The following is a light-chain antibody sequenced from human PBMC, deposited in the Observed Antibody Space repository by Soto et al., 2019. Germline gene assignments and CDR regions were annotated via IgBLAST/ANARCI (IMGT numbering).Light chain of an antibody. Sequence: QSVLTQPTSVSGSPGQSITISCTGNHNDIGTYDYVSWYQQHPGRAPRLLIYGVTTRPSGISDRFSDSKSGLTASLTISGLQAEDEADYYCSSFTRSSTYVFGSGTKV. CDR1: HNDIGTYDY. CDR3: SSFTRSSTYV. CDR2: GVT. V-gene: IGLV2-14*03. J-gene: IGLJ1*01.